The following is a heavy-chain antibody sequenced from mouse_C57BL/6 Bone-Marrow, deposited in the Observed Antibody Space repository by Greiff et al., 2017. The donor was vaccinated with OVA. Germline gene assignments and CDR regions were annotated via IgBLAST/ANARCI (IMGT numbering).Heavy chain of an antibody. CDR1: GYTFTDYN. J-gene: IGHJ3*01. D-gene: IGHD2-3*01. CDR2: INPNNGGT. Sequence: EVQLQESGPELVKPGASVKMSCKASGYTFTDYNMHWVKQSHGKSLEWIGYINPNNGGTSYNQQFKGKATLTVNKSSSTAYRGLRSLASEGSAVYYCARSGDGFPWFAYWGQGTLVTVSA. CDR3: ARSGDGFPWFAY. V-gene: IGHV1-22*01.